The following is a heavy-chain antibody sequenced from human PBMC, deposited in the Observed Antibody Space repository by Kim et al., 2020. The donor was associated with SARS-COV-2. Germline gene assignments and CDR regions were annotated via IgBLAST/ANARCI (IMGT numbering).Heavy chain of an antibody. CDR2: ISSSSSYT. Sequence: LSLTCAASGFTFTDYYMSWIRQAPGKGLEWVSYISSSSSYTNYADSVKGRFTISRDNAKNSLYLQMNSLRAEDTAVYYCARAIYCSGGSCSGHDAFDIWGQGTMVTVSS. CDR1: GFTFTDYY. V-gene: IGHV3-11*05. D-gene: IGHD2-15*01. CDR3: ARAIYCSGGSCSGHDAFDI. J-gene: IGHJ3*02.